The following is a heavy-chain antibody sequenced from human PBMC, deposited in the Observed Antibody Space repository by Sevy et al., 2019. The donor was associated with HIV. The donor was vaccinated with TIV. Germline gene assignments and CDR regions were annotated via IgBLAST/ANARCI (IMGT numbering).Heavy chain of an antibody. CDR2: TYYSGST. J-gene: IGHJ4*02. CDR1: GGSISSYY. Sequence: SETLSLTCTVSGGSISSYYWSWIRQPPGKGLEWIGYTYYSGSTNYNPSLKSRVTISVDTSKNQFSLKLSSVTAADTAVYYCASGYSSSGPFDYWGQGTLVTVSS. D-gene: IGHD6-6*01. CDR3: ASGYSSSGPFDY. V-gene: IGHV4-59*13.